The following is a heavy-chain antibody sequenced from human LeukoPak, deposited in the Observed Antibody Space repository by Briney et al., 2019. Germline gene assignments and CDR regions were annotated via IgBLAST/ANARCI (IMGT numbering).Heavy chain of an antibody. Sequence: PSETLSLTCAVYGGSFSGYYWSWIRQPPGKGLEWIGEINHSGSTNYNPSLKSRVTISVDTSKNQFSLKLSSVTAADTAVYYCARDDPINAFDIWGQGTMVTVSS. J-gene: IGHJ3*02. V-gene: IGHV4-34*01. CDR2: INHSGST. CDR3: ARDDPINAFDI. D-gene: IGHD2-21*01. CDR1: GGSFSGYY.